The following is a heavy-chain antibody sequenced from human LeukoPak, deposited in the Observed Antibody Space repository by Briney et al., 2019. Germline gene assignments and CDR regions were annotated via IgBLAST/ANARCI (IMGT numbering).Heavy chain of an antibody. D-gene: IGHD2-2*01. CDR3: AKSLPAEDYYYGMDV. Sequence: PGGSLRLSCAASGFTFDDYAMHWVRQAPGKGLEWVSGISWNSGSIGYADSVKGRFTISRDNAKNSLYLQMNSLRAEDTALYYCAKSLPAEDYYYGMDVWGQGTTVTVSS. CDR1: GFTFDDYA. V-gene: IGHV3-9*01. J-gene: IGHJ6*02. CDR2: ISWNSGSI.